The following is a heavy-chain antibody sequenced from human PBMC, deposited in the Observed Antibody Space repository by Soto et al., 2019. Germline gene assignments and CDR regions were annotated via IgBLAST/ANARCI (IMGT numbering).Heavy chain of an antibody. CDR3: ARETSSTSCLVDY. J-gene: IGHJ4*02. D-gene: IGHD2-2*01. V-gene: IGHV4-39*02. Sequence: SETLSLTCTVSGGSISSSSYYWGWIRQPPGKGLEWIGSIYYSGSTYYNPSLKSRVTISVDTSKNQFSLKLSSVTAADTAVYYCARETSSTSCLVDYWGQGTLVTVSS. CDR1: GGSISSSSYY. CDR2: IYYSGST.